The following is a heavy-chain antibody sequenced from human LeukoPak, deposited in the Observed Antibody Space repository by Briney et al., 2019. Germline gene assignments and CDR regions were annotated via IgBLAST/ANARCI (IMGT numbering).Heavy chain of an antibody. CDR1: GGSISTSSYY. V-gene: IGHV4-39*07. Sequence: PSETLSLTCTVSGGSISTSSYYWGWIRQPPGKGLEWIGSIYYSGSTYYNPSLKSRVTISVDTSKNQFSLKLRSVTAADTAVYYCARTYSSGWGTYYFRHWGQGTLVTVSS. J-gene: IGHJ1*01. D-gene: IGHD6-19*01. CDR3: ARTYSSGWGTYYFRH. CDR2: IYYSGST.